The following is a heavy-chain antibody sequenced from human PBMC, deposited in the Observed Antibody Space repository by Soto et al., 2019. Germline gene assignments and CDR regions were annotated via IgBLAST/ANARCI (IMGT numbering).Heavy chain of an antibody. Sequence: QVKLVQSGAAVKKPGASVKVSCKASGYTFTSYAMHWVRQAPGQRLEWMGWINAGNGNTKYSQKFQGRVTITRDTSASKAYMELSSLRSEDTAVYYWAGASCVRGVNNWFDPWGQGTLVTVSS. CDR1: GYTFTSYA. J-gene: IGHJ5*02. D-gene: IGHD3-10*02. CDR2: INAGNGNT. V-gene: IGHV1-3*01. CDR3: AGASCVRGVNNWFDP.